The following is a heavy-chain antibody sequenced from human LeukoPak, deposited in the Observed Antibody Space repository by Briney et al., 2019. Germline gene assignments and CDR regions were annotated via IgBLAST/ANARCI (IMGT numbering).Heavy chain of an antibody. CDR1: GFTFSSQG. D-gene: IGHD5-12*01. J-gene: IGHJ4*02. CDR2: ISGSSSHT. Sequence: PGGSLRLSCAASGFTFSSQGMNWVRQAPGKGLEWVSSISGSSSHTYYADSVKGRFTISRDNAKNSQYLQMNSLRADDTALYYCASQDIVATTGAELDYWGQGTLVTVSS. V-gene: IGHV3-21*01. CDR3: ASQDIVATTGAELDY.